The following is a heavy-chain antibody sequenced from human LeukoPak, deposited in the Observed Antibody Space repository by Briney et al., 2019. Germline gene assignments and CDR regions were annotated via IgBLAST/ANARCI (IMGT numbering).Heavy chain of an antibody. CDR1: GFTFSSYT. Sequence: PGGSLRLSCAASGFTFSSYTMNWVRQAPGEGLEWVSYISSSSSYIYYADSVKGRFTISRDNAENSLYLQMNSLRAEDTAVYYCARGSEGYCSGGGCYHGMDVWGQGTTVTVSS. CDR3: ARGSEGYCSGGGCYHGMDV. D-gene: IGHD2-15*01. CDR2: ISSSSSYI. J-gene: IGHJ6*01. V-gene: IGHV3-21*01.